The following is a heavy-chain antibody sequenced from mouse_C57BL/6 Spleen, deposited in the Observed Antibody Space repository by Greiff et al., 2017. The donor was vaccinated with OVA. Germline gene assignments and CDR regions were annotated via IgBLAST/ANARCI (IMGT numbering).Heavy chain of an antibody. Sequence: QVQLQQSGPELVKPGASVKISCKASGYAFSSSWMNWVKQRPGKGLEWIGRIYPGDGDTNYNGKFKGKATLTADKSSSTAYMQLSSLTSEDSAVYFCATKGLGQGEWFAYWGQGTLVTVSA. V-gene: IGHV1-82*01. D-gene: IGHD3-3*01. CDR2: IYPGDGDT. CDR3: ATKGLGQGEWFAY. J-gene: IGHJ3*01. CDR1: GYAFSSSW.